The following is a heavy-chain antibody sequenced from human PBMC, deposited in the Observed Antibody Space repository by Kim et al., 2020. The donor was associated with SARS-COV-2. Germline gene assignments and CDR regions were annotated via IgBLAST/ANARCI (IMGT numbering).Heavy chain of an antibody. CDR3: TRDGPVGGTLDFDY. J-gene: IGHJ4*02. V-gene: IGHV3-73*01. D-gene: IGHD1-1*01. CDR1: GFTFSVSA. CDR2: IRHKAKIYGT. Sequence: GGSLRLSCAASGFTFSVSAIHWVRQASGKGLEWVGRIRHKAKIYGTDYAASVKGRFTISRDESKSMAYLQMNSLKTEDTAVYYCTRDGPVGGTLDFDYWGQGTLVIVSS.